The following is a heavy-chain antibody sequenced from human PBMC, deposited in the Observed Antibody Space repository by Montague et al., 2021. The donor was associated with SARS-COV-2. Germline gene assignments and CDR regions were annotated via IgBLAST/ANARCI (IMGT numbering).Heavy chain of an antibody. CDR2: IYYSGSN. CDR3: ARSLDPSGTYYLPY. D-gene: IGHD3-10*01. CDR1: GGSIGSYY. Sequence: SETLSLTCTVSGGSIGSYYWSWLRQPPGKGLEWIGHIYYSGSNNYNPSLKSRVTISIDTPKNQFSLKLSSVTAADTAVYYCARSLDPSGTYYLPYWGQGTLVTVSS. J-gene: IGHJ4*02. V-gene: IGHV4-59*01.